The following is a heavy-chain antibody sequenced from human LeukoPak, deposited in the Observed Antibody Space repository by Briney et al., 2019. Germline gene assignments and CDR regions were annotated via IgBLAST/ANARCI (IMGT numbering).Heavy chain of an antibody. CDR3: ARSVSIYGSGRSAHF. J-gene: IGHJ4*02. Sequence: EASVKVSCKASGYTFTGYYMHWVRQAPGQGLEWMGIINPSGGGTSYAQKFQGRVTMTRDTSTSTIYMELSSLRSEDTAVYYCARSVSIYGSGRSAHFWGQGTLVTVSS. V-gene: IGHV1-46*01. CDR2: INPSGGGT. CDR1: GYTFTGYY. D-gene: IGHD3-10*01.